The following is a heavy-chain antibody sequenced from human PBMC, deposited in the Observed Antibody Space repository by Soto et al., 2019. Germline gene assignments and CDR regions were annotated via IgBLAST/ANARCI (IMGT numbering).Heavy chain of an antibody. Sequence: GRPMRISCAASGFTFSSYAMSWVRQAPGKGLEWVSAISGSGGSTYYADSVKGRFTISRDNSKNTLYLQMNSLRAEDAAVYYCAKGDDYGDYGMDVWGQGTTVTVS. CDR1: GFTFSSYA. D-gene: IGHD4-17*01. CDR2: ISGSGGST. V-gene: IGHV3-23*01. CDR3: AKGDDYGDYGMDV. J-gene: IGHJ6*02.